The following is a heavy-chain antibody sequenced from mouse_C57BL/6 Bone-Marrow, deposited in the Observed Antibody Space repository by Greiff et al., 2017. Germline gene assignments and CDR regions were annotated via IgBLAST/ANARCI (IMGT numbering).Heavy chain of an antibody. J-gene: IGHJ1*03. V-gene: IGHV1-18*01. D-gene: IGHD1-1*01. CDR2: INPNNGGT. CDR1: GYTFTDYN. CDR3: ARRYYGTWYFDV. Sequence: VQLQQSGPELVKPGASVKIPCKASGYTFTDYNMDWVKQSHGKSLEWIGDINPNNGGTIYNQKFKGKATLTVDKSSSTAYMELRSLTSEDTAVYYCARRYYGTWYFDVWGTGTTLTVSS.